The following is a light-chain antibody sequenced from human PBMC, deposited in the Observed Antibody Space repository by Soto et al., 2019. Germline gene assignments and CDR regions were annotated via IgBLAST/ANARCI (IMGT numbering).Light chain of an antibody. CDR3: PQRQRWPRT. CDR2: QTS. J-gene: IGKJ1*01. V-gene: IGKV3-11*01. Sequence: EIVLTQSPATRSSFPGDRVTLSCRASQYINTRLAWYQHRPGQAPRLLIYQTSLRAAGIPARFSASGSGTDFTLTISDVQPEDFALYYCPQRQRWPRTFGQGTKVDI. CDR1: QYINTR.